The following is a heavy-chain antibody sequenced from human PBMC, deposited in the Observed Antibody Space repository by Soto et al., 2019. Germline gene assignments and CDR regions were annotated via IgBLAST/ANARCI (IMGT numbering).Heavy chain of an antibody. CDR1: GGSISSGGYY. V-gene: IGHV4-31*03. CDR2: IYYSGST. CDR3: ARARVTTLYYYYYYMDV. Sequence: QVQLQESGPGLVKPSQTLSLTCTVSGGSISSGGYYWSWIRQHPGKGLEWIWYIYYSGSTYYNPSLKSRVTISVDTSKNQFSLKLSSVTAADTAVYYCARARVTTLYYYYYYMDVWGKGTTVTVSS. J-gene: IGHJ6*03. D-gene: IGHD4-4*01.